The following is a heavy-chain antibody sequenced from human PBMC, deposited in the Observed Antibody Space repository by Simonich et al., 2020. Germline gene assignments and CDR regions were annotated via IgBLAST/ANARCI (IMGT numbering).Heavy chain of an antibody. CDR3: ARFGGVVTNWFDP. CDR2: INPNSGGT. CDR1: GYTFTGYY. J-gene: IGHJ5*02. Sequence: QVQLVQSGAEVKKPGASVKVSCKASGYTFTGYYMHWVRQAPGQGLEWRGRINPNSGGTNYAQKFQGRVTMTRDPSISTAYMELSRLRSDDTAVYCCARFGGVVTNWFDPWGQGTLVTVSS. D-gene: IGHD3-3*01. V-gene: IGHV1-2*06.